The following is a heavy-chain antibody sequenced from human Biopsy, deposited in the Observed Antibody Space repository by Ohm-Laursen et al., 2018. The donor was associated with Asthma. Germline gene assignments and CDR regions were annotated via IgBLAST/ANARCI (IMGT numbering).Heavy chain of an antibody. CDR2: MYHSGSP. D-gene: IGHD3-22*01. Sequence: PGTLSLTCTVSGGSITSSSYYWGWIRQPPGKGMEWTGSMYHSGSPYYHPSLKSRATISVDTSKNQLSLKMSSVTAADTAVYFCVRHQYSSSWSTFDYWGQGALVTVSS. CDR1: GGSITSSSYY. CDR3: VRHQYSSSWSTFDY. V-gene: IGHV4-39*01. J-gene: IGHJ4*02.